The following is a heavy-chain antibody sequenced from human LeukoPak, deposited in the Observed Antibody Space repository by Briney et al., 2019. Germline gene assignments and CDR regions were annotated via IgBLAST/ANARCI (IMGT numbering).Heavy chain of an antibody. D-gene: IGHD6-19*01. J-gene: IGHJ4*02. Sequence: PSETLSLTCAVYGVSFSGYYWSWIRQPPGKGLEWIGEINHSGSTNYNPSLKSRVTISVDTSKNQFSLKLTSVTGADTAVYYCAGERGEEYSSGWYKRNYFDNWGQGIRVTVSS. CDR3: AGERGEEYSSGWYKRNYFDN. CDR2: INHSGST. V-gene: IGHV4-34*01. CDR1: GVSFSGYY.